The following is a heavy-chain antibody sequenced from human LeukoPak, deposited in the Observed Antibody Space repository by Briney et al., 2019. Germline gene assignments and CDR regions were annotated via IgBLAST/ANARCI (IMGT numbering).Heavy chain of an antibody. CDR2: IWYGGTNK. D-gene: IGHD3-22*01. V-gene: IGHV3-30*02. J-gene: IGHJ4*02. CDR3: ATQFRPAYYYDSRASWGYFDS. Sequence: GGSLRLSCAASGFTFTSYGMHWVRQAPGKGLEWVAFIWYGGTNKYYADSVKGRFTISRDNSNNILYLQMDSLRAEDTAVYYCATQFRPAYYYDSRASWGYFDSWGRGTMVTVPS. CDR1: GFTFTSYG.